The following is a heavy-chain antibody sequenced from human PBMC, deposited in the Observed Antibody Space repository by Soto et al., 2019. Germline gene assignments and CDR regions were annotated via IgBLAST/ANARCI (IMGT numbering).Heavy chain of an antibody. J-gene: IGHJ2*01. CDR3: ARPAAGYTPRTHWYIDL. V-gene: IGHV3-53*01. Sequence: ERALRLSGLASGCPIRVTYLSWVRQAPGKGLEWLSVLYADESTYYIDSVKHRFRISRDNSKNTLYLQMDSLRVDDTAVYFCARPAAGYTPRTHWYIDLWCRGTPVTFAS. D-gene: IGHD3-16*02. CDR1: GCPIRVTY. CDR2: LYADEST.